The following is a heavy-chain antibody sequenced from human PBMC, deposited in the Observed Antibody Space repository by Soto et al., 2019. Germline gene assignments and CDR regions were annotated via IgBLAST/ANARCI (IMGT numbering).Heavy chain of an antibody. D-gene: IGHD3-10*01. CDR3: AKGGVEGVYGMDV. Sequence: GGSLRLCCAASGFTFSSYAMSWVRQAPGKGLEWVSAISGSGGSTYYADSVKGRFTISRDNSKNTLYLQMNSLRAEDTAVYYCAKGGVEGVYGMDVWGQGTTVTVSS. V-gene: IGHV3-23*01. J-gene: IGHJ6*02. CDR1: GFTFSSYA. CDR2: ISGSGGST.